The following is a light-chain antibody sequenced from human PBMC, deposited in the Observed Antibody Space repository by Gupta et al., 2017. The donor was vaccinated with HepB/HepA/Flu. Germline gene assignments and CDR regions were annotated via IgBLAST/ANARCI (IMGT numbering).Light chain of an antibody. CDR1: SSDIGAYNF. CDR3: SSCTRSKTWE. Sequence: QSALTQPASVSGSPGQSITISCAGSSSDIGAYNFVSWYQQHPGKAPKLIIYDVTYRPSGVSSRFSGSKSGNTASLTISVLQAEDEADYYCSSCTRSKTWEFGGGTKLTVL. V-gene: IGLV2-14*03. J-gene: IGLJ3*02. CDR2: DVT.